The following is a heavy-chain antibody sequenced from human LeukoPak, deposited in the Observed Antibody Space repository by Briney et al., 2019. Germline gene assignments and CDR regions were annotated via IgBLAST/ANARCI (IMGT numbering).Heavy chain of an antibody. CDR1: GGSISSSTYY. D-gene: IGHD3-9*01. V-gene: IGHV4-39*01. Sequence: SETLSLTCTVSGGSISSSTYYWGWIRQPPGKGLEWIGSVYSTGSTYYNPSLKSRITILLDTSKNQISLKLSSVTAADTAVYYCSTGSYDILSGYSTLGEYWGQGTLVTVSS. CDR3: STGSYDILSGYSTLGEY. CDR2: VYSTGST. J-gene: IGHJ4*02.